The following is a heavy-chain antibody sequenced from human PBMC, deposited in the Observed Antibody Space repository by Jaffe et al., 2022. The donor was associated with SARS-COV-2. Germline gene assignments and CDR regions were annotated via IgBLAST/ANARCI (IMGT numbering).Heavy chain of an antibody. CDR3: ASHGVVVTAIDY. CDR2: ISDSGGST. D-gene: IGHD2-21*02. J-gene: IGHJ4*02. CDR1: GFTFSSYA. Sequence: EVQLLESGGDLVQPGGSLRLSCAASGFTFSSYAMSWVRQSPVKGLEWVSAISDSGGSTYYADSVRGRFTISRDNSKNTLFLQMNSLTAEDTAVYYCASHGVVVTAIDYWGQGTLVTVSS. V-gene: IGHV3-23*01.